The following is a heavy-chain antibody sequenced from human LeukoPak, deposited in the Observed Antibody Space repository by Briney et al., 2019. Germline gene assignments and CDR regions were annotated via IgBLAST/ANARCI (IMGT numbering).Heavy chain of an antibody. V-gene: IGHV4-61*02. CDR3: ARGGMGAYCSSTSCYSYALDP. CDR2: IYTSGST. Sequence: PSQTLSLTCTVSGGSISSGSYYWSWIRQPAGKGLEWIGRIYTSGSTNYNPSLKSRVTISVNTSKNQFSLKLSSVTAADTAVYYCARGGMGAYCSSTSCYSYALDPWGQGTLVTVSS. D-gene: IGHD2-2*01. J-gene: IGHJ5*02. CDR1: GGSISSGSYY.